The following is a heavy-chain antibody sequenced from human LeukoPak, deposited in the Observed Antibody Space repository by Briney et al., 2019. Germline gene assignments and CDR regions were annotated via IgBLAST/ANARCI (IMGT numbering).Heavy chain of an antibody. D-gene: IGHD3-9*01. J-gene: IGHJ6*02. Sequence: SETLSLTCTVSGGSISSYYWSWIRQPPGKGLEWIGYIYYSGSTNYNPSLKSRVTIPVDTSKNQFSLKLSSVTAADTAVYYCARDWARYDILTGLLLGYYGMDVWGQGTTVTVSS. CDR2: IYYSGST. CDR1: GGSISSYY. CDR3: ARDWARYDILTGLLLGYYGMDV. V-gene: IGHV4-59*01.